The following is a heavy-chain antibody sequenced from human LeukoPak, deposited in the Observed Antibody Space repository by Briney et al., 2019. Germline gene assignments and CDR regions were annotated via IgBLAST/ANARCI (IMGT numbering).Heavy chain of an antibody. CDR2: IYHSGST. Sequence: SETLSLTCTVSGYSISSGYYWGWIRQPPGKGLEWIGSIYHSGSTYYNPSLKSRVTISVDTSKNQFSLKLSSVTAADTAVYYCARTTYYDFWSGFHFLSSFDYWGQGTLVTVSS. J-gene: IGHJ4*02. D-gene: IGHD3-3*01. V-gene: IGHV4-38-2*02. CDR3: ARTTYYDFWSGFHFLSSFDY. CDR1: GYSISSGYY.